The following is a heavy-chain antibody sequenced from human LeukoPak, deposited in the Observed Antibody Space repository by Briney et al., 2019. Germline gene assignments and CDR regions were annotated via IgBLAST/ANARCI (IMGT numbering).Heavy chain of an antibody. V-gene: IGHV5-51*01. Sequence: GESLKISCNSSRYNFAGYWIAWVRQMPGKGLEWMGVIYPGDSETRYSPSFEGRVTISVDKSISAAYLQWSSLTASDTAIYYCVRRSYCAGGSCYSLDYWGQGTLVTVSS. D-gene: IGHD2-15*01. CDR3: VRRSYCAGGSCYSLDY. CDR2: IYPGDSET. CDR1: RYNFAGYW. J-gene: IGHJ4*02.